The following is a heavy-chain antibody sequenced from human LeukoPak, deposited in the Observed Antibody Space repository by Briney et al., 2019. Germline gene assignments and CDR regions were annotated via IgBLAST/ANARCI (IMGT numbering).Heavy chain of an antibody. CDR2: IYYSGST. D-gene: IGHD1-26*01. Sequence: GSLRLSCAASGFTFSSYWMSWVRQAPGKGLEWIGSIYYSGSTYYNPSLKSRVTISVDTSKNQFSLKLSSVTAADTAVYYCARKGATVDYWGQGTLVTVSS. J-gene: IGHJ4*02. CDR3: ARKGATVDY. V-gene: IGHV4-39*01. CDR1: GFTFSSYW.